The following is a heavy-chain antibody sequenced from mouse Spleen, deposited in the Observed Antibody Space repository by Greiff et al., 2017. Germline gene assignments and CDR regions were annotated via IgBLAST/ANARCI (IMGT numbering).Heavy chain of an antibody. V-gene: IGHV1-64*01. J-gene: IGHJ2*01. CDR3: ARSGDWDSFDY. CDR2: IHPNSGST. CDR1: GYTFTSYW. Sequence: QVQLQQPGAELVKPGASVKLSCKASGYTFTSYWMHWVKQRPGQGLEWIGMIHPNSGSTNYNEKFKSKATLTVDKSSSTAYMQLSSLTSEDSAVYYCARSGDWDSFDYWGQGTTLTVSS. D-gene: IGHD4-1*01.